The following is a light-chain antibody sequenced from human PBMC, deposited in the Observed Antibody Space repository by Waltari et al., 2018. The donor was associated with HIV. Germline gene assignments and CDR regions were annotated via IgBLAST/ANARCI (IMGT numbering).Light chain of an antibody. CDR2: MND. CDR3: AVWDDSLGGAV. Sequence: QSVVTQPPSASGTPGQRVTISCSGSGSNIGTYSVNWYQHFPGTAPKLLIYMNDQRPSGVPGRLSGSQSGTSASLAIRGLRYDDEADYYCAVWDDSLGGAVFGGGTKLTVL. J-gene: IGLJ2*01. V-gene: IGLV1-47*01. CDR1: GSNIGTYS.